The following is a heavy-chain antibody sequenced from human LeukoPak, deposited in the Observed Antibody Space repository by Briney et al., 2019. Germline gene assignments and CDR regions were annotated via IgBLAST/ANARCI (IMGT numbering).Heavy chain of an antibody. CDR1: GGSISTYY. CDR3: ARGAGKKWEF. CDR2: VYASGSS. J-gene: IGHJ4*02. D-gene: IGHD1-26*01. V-gene: IGHV4-4*07. Sequence: PSETLSLTCTVSGGSISTYYWSWIRQPAGKGLEWIGRVYASGSSNYNPSLKSRVTMSVDTSKSQFSLKLSSVTAADTAVYYCARGAGKKWEFGGQGTLVTVSS.